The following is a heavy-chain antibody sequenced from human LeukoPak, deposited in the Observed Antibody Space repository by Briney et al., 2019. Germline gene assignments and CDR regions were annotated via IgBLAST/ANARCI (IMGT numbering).Heavy chain of an antibody. CDR1: GFNFSTYA. V-gene: IGHV3-30-3*01. Sequence: GGSLRLSCAASGFNFSTYAMHWVRQAPGKGLEWVALISYDGNNKYYADSVKGRFTISRDNSQNTLYLQMNSLKSEDTAVYYCTREADGSLDYWGQGTLVTVSS. CDR2: ISYDGNNK. D-gene: IGHD6-13*01. CDR3: TREADGSLDY. J-gene: IGHJ4*02.